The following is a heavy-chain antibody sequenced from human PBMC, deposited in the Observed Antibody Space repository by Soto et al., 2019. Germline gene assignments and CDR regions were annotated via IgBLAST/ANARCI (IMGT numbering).Heavy chain of an antibody. D-gene: IGHD1-1*01. Sequence: PSETLSLTCTVSGDSISSSAYYWSWIRQHPGTGLEWIGYIYYSGSTYYNPSLKSRLIISIDTSKNQFSLKLSSVTAADTAIYYCARESPYRWNGGDNWFDPWGQGTLVTVSS. V-gene: IGHV4-31*03. CDR3: ARESPYRWNGGDNWFDP. CDR1: GDSISSSAYY. CDR2: IYYSGST. J-gene: IGHJ5*02.